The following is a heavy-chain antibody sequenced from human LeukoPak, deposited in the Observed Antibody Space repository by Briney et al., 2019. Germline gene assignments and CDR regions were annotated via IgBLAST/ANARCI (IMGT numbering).Heavy chain of an antibody. CDR3: AKLPVSYSSGWSNFDY. D-gene: IGHD6-19*01. V-gene: IGHV3-23*01. CDR1: GFTFSHYA. J-gene: IGHJ4*02. CDR2: ISDSGGST. Sequence: GRSLRLSCAASGFTFSHYAMGWVRQAPGKGLEWVSGISDSGGSTYYTDSVKGRFTISRDNSKNTVFLQMNSLRAEDTAIYYCAKLPVSYSSGWSNFDYWGQGTLVTVSS.